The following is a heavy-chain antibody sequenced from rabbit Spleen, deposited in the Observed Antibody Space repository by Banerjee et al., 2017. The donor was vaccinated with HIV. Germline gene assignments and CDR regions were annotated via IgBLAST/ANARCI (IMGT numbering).Heavy chain of an antibody. CDR2: IERGSSGFT. CDR1: GVSFSDNVY. J-gene: IGHJ6*01. V-gene: IGHV1S40*01. D-gene: IGHD8-1*01. CDR3: ARDAGTSFSTYGMDL. Sequence: QSLEESGGDLVKPGASLTLTCTASGVSFSDNVYMCWVRQAPGKGLEWIACIERGSSGFTYLASLAKGRHTISKTSSTTVTLQMTSLTAADTATYFCARDAGTSFSTYGMDLWGQGTLVTVS.